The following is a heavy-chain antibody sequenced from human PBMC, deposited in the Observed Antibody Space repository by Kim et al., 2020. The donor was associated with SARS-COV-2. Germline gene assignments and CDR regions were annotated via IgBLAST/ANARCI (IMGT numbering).Heavy chain of an antibody. CDR1: GDSISDSY. CDR3: ARGLRENGGYDWGLEY. Sequence: SETLSLTCIVSGDSISDSYWTWVRQPAGKGLEWIGRFRNTGSIDYNPSLRSRVTMSVDTSRNQFSLRLTSVTAADTAVYYCARGLRENGGYDWGLEYWGQGTLITVSS. J-gene: IGHJ4*02. V-gene: IGHV4-4*07. CDR2: FRNTGSI. D-gene: IGHD5-12*01.